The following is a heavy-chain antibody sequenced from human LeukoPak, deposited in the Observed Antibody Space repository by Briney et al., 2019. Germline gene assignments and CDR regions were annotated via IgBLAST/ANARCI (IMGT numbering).Heavy chain of an antibody. CDR3: ATGGAYTSGWYNI. D-gene: IGHD6-19*01. CDR1: GGSVGGFY. J-gene: IGHJ4*02. Sequence: PSETLSLTCTVSGGSVGGFYWTWIRQPPGGGMQWIGFLFSSGGTNYNPSLKSRVAISTDTSKNQVSLRVTSVTAADTAVYYCATGGAYTSGWYNIWGQGTLVSVSS. V-gene: IGHV4-4*09. CDR2: LFSSGGT.